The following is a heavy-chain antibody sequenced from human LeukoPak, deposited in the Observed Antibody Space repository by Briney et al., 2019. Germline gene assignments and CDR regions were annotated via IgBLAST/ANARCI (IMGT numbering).Heavy chain of an antibody. CDR3: ATTGNSSSWYGLAEYFQH. J-gene: IGHJ1*01. V-gene: IGHV4-61*02. Sequence: SETLSLTCTVSGGSISSGSYYWSWIRQPAGKGLEWIGRIYTSGSTNYNPSLKSRVTISVDTSKNQFSLKLSSVTAADTAVYYCATTGNSSSWYGLAEYFQHWGQGTLVTVSS. CDR1: GGSISSGSYY. CDR2: IYTSGST. D-gene: IGHD6-13*01.